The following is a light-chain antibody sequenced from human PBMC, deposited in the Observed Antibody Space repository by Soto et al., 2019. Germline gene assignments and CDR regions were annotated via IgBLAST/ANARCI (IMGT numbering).Light chain of an antibody. CDR1: GSDVGGYKY. CDR2: DVS. Sequence: QSALTPPAPVSGSPGQSITTSFTGTGSDVGGYKYVSWYQQLPGKAPKLMIYDVSYRPSGVSDRFSGSKSGNTASLIISGLQAEDEADYYCSSYASSSPFVFGTGTKVTVL. J-gene: IGLJ1*01. CDR3: SSYASSSPFV. V-gene: IGLV2-14*01.